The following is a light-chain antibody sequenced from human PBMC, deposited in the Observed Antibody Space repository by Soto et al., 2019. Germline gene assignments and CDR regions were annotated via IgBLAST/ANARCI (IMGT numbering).Light chain of an antibody. CDR3: SSHTSGSTRV. CDR2: EVT. V-gene: IGLV2-14*01. J-gene: IGLJ1*01. Sequence: QSALTQPASVSGSPGQSIAISCTGTSGDVGGYDYVSWYQQHPDKAPKLMIYEVTKRPSWVSNRFSGSKSGNTASLTISGLQPEDEADYYCSSHTSGSTRVFGSGTKATVL. CDR1: SGDVGGYDY.